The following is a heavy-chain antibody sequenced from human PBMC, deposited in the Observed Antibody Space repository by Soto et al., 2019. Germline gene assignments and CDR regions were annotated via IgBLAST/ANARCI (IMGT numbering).Heavy chain of an antibody. CDR1: GGTFSSYA. CDR3: ARTDYYGSGSPPSNYYGMDV. CDR2: SIPIFGTA. J-gene: IGHJ6*02. D-gene: IGHD3-10*01. V-gene: IGHV1-69*12. Sequence: QVQLVQSGAEVKKPGSSVKVSCKASGGTFSSYAISWVRQAPGQGLEWMGGSIPIFGTANYAQKFQGRVTITADESTSTAYMELSSLRSEDTAVYYCARTDYYGSGSPPSNYYGMDVWGQGTTVTVSS.